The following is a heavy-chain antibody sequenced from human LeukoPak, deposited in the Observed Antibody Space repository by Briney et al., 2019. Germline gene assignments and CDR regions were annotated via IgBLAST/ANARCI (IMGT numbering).Heavy chain of an antibody. V-gene: IGHV5-51*01. J-gene: IGHJ4*02. Sequence: GASQKISSKGSGYSFTSYWIGWVRQMPGKGLEWMGIIYPGDYDNRYSPSFQGHVTISADKSITSAYLQWSSLKASDTAMYYWARLYDILTGYYLWGQGTLVTVSS. CDR1: GYSFTSYW. D-gene: IGHD3-9*01. CDR3: ARLYDILTGYYL. CDR2: IYPGDYDN.